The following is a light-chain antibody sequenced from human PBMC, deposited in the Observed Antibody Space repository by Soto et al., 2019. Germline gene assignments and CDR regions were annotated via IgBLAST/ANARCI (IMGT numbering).Light chain of an antibody. CDR1: QSVSSSY. J-gene: IGKJ4*01. Sequence: PGERVTLSCRASQSVSSSYLTWYQQKPGQAPRLLIYGASTRATSIPARFSGSGSGTDFTLTISSLQPEDFAVYYCQQDYSQLTFGGGTKVDIK. CDR2: GAS. CDR3: QQDYSQLT. V-gene: IGKV3D-7*01.